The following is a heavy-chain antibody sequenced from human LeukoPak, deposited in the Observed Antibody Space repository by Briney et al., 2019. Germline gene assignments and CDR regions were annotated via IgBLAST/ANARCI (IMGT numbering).Heavy chain of an antibody. J-gene: IGHJ6*03. D-gene: IGHD3-22*01. CDR1: GFTFSSYA. Sequence: GGPLRLSCAASGFTFSSYAMHWVRQAPGKGLEYVSAISSNGGSTYYANSVKGRFTISRDNSKNTLYLQMGSLRAEDMAVYYCARDSYDSSGYYYPPGYYYYYYMDVWGKGTTVTVSS. V-gene: IGHV3-64*01. CDR2: ISSNGGST. CDR3: ARDSYDSSGYYYPPGYYYYYYMDV.